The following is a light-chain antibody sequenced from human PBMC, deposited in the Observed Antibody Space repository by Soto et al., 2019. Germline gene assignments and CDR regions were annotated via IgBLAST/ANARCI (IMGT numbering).Light chain of an antibody. Sequence: EIAMTQSPATLSVSPGERATHACRASQSVSSNLAWYQQKPGQAPRLLIYGASTRATGIPARFSGSGSGTEFTLTISSLQSEDFAVYYCQQYNNWPPITFGQGTRLEIK. J-gene: IGKJ5*01. CDR2: GAS. V-gene: IGKV3-15*01. CDR3: QQYNNWPPIT. CDR1: QSVSSN.